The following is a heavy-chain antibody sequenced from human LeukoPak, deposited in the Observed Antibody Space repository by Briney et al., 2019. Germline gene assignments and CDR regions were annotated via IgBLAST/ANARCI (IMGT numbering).Heavy chain of an antibody. J-gene: IGHJ4*02. CDR2: INHSGST. CDR1: GGSFSGYY. CDR3: ARGSLSRDIDY. Sequence: SETLSLTCAVYGGSFSGYYWSWIRQPPGKGLEWIGEINHSGSTNYNPSLKSRVTISVDTSKNQFSLKLCSVTAADTAVYYCARGSLSRDIDYWGQGTLVTVSS. V-gene: IGHV4-34*01.